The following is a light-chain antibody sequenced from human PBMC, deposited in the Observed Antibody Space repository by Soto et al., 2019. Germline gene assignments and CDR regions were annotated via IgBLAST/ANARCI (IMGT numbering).Light chain of an antibody. CDR1: QSVSSKY. J-gene: IGKJ1*01. CDR2: GAS. Sequence: EDGWAQSPGSLSLSPGERATPSCRASQSVSSKYLAWYQQNPGQAPRLLIYGASRRATGIPDRFTGSGSGTDFTLTISRLEPEDFAVYYCQQYVSSPWAFGQRAMVDIK. V-gene: IGKV3-20*01. CDR3: QQYVSSPWA.